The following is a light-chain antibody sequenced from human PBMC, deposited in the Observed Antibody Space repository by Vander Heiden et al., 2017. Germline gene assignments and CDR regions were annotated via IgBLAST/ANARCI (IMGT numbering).Light chain of an antibody. J-gene: IGKJ2*01. CDR1: QDISNY. CDR2: EAS. Sequence: DIQMTQSPSSLSASVGDRVTITCQASQDISNYLNWYQQKPGKAPKLLIYEASNLETGVPARFSGSGSGTDFTLTISSLQPEDIATYYCQQYDNPPYTFGQGTKLEIK. CDR3: QQYDNPPYT. V-gene: IGKV1-33*01.